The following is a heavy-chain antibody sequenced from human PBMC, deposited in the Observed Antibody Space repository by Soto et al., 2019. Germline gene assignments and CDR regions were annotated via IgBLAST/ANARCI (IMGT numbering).Heavy chain of an antibody. V-gene: IGHV3-30*18. Sequence: SLRLSCAASGFTFSSYGMHWVRQAPGKGLEWVAVISYDGSNKYYADSVKGRFTISRDNSKNTLYLQMNSLRAEDTAVYYCAKDKKAYCGGDCYLHPWGQGTLVTVSS. CDR1: GFTFSSYG. D-gene: IGHD2-21*02. CDR3: AKDKKAYCGGDCYLHP. J-gene: IGHJ5*02. CDR2: ISYDGSNK.